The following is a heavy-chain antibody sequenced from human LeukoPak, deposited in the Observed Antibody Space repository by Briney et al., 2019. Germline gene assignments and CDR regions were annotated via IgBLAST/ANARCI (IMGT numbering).Heavy chain of an antibody. D-gene: IGHD1-14*01. J-gene: IGHJ4*02. CDR2: ISGRGVST. CDR3: ANSASSNRNGVNDY. Sequence: GGSLRLSCAASRHLFSTYAMRWLRQAPGKGLERVSAISGRGVSTSYADSVRGRFTISRDNSKNTLYLQMNSLRAEDTAVYYCANSASSNRNGVNDYWGQGTLVTVSS. CDR1: RHLFSTYA. V-gene: IGHV3-23*01.